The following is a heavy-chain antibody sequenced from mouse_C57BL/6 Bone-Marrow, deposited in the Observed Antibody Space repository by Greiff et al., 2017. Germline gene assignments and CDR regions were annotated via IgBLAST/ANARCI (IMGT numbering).Heavy chain of an antibody. CDR1: GFTFSSYT. D-gene: IGHD2-1*01. CDR2: IRGGGGNT. CDR3: ARGNYFPWFAY. Sequence: EVKLVESGGGLVKPGGSLKLSCAASGFTFSSYTMSWVRQTPAKRLAWVATIRGGGGNTDYPDSVKGRFTISRYNATNTLYQQMSSLWAEDTALYYCARGNYFPWFAYWGQGTLVTVSA. V-gene: IGHV5-9*01. J-gene: IGHJ3*01.